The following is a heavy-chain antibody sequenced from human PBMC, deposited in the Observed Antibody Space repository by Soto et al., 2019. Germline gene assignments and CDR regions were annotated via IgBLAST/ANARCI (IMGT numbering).Heavy chain of an antibody. CDR2: IYHSGST. D-gene: IGHD3-3*01. CDR1: GGSISSSNW. CDR3: ARAGPCSGYYYLDY. V-gene: IGHV4-4*02. J-gene: IGHJ4*02. Sequence: QVQLQESGPGLVKPSGTLSLTCAVSGGSISSSNWWSWVRQPPGKGLEWIGEIYHSGSTNYNPSLKSRVTISVYNSKIQFPLKLGSVSAADTAVYYWARAGPCSGYYYLDYWGQGTLVTVSS.